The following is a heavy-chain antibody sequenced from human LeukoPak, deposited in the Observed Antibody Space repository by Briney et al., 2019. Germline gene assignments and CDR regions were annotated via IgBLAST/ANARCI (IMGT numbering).Heavy chain of an antibody. CDR1: GFTFSSYA. Sequence: GGSLRLSCAASGFTFSSYAMSWVRQAPGKGLEWVGRIKSKTDGGTTDYAAPVKGRFTISRDDSKNTLYLQMNSLKTEDTAVYYCTTEEYDFWSGQRDWGQGTLVTVSS. CDR2: IKSKTDGGTT. J-gene: IGHJ4*02. D-gene: IGHD3-3*01. V-gene: IGHV3-15*01. CDR3: TTEEYDFWSGQRD.